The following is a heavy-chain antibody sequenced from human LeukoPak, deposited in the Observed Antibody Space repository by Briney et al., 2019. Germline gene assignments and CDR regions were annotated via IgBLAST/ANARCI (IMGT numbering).Heavy chain of an antibody. J-gene: IGHJ6*02. CDR2: INHSGST. CDR1: GGSFSGYY. D-gene: IGHD3-3*01. CDR3: ARDLRITIFGVVIQSSYYYYGMDV. V-gene: IGHV4-34*01. Sequence: PSETLSLTCAVYGGSFSGYYWSWIRQPPGKGLEWIGEINHSGSTNYNPSLKSRVTISVDTSKNQFSLKLSSVTAADTAVYYCARDLRITIFGVVIQSSYYYYGMDVWGQGTTVTVSS.